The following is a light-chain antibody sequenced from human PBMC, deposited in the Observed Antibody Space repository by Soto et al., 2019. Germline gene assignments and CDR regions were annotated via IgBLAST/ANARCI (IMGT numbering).Light chain of an antibody. V-gene: IGKV3-11*01. CDR2: DAS. CDR3: QQRNYWPIT. CDR1: QSVGSY. J-gene: IGKJ5*01. Sequence: EIVLTQSPATLSLSPGEGATLSCRASQSVGSYLAWYQQKLGQAPRLLIYDASKRATGISARFSGSGSGTDFALTINSLEPEDFAVYYCQQRNYWPITFGQGTRLEIK.